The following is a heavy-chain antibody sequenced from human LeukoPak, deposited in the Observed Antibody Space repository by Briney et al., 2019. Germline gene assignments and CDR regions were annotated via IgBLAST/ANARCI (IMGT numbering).Heavy chain of an antibody. CDR2: ISSSGDTA. Sequence: GESLRLSCAASGFTFGSGVMTWIRQAPGKGLEWVSGISSSGDTAYSADSVKGRFTISRDNSKNTLYLQMNSLRIEDTAIYYCAKLVGATVTSDYWGQGTLVTVSS. CDR3: AKLVGATVTSDY. D-gene: IGHD4-17*01. V-gene: IGHV3-23*01. CDR1: GFTFGSGV. J-gene: IGHJ4*02.